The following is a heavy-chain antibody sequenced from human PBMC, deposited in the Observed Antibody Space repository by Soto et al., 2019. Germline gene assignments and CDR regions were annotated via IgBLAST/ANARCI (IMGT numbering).Heavy chain of an antibody. D-gene: IGHD6-13*01. J-gene: IGHJ4*02. V-gene: IGHV3-30-3*01. CDR2: ISYDGSNK. CDR3: ARGIAAALIDY. Sequence: QVQLVESGGGVVQPGRSLRLSCAASGFTFSSYAMHWVRQAPGKGLEWVAVISYDGSNKYYADSVKGRLTISRDNSKNTLYLQMNSLRAEDTAVYYCARGIAAALIDYWGQGTLVTVSS. CDR1: GFTFSSYA.